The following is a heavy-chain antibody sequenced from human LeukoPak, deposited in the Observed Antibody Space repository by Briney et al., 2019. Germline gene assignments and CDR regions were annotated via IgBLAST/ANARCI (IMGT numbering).Heavy chain of an antibody. CDR2: ISSSSSYI. CDR1: GFTFSSYS. Sequence: PGGSLRLSCAASGFTFSSYSMNWVRQAPGKRLEWVSSISSSSSYIYYADSVKGRFTISRDNAKNSLYLQMNSLRAEDTAVYYCTRVAEYDILTGHAFDIWGQGTMVTVSS. D-gene: IGHD3-9*01. V-gene: IGHV3-21*01. CDR3: TRVAEYDILTGHAFDI. J-gene: IGHJ3*02.